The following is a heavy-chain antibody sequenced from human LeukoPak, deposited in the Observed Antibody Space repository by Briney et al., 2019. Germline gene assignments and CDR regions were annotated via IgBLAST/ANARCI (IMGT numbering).Heavy chain of an antibody. J-gene: IGHJ4*02. CDR2: IRYDGSNK. D-gene: IGHD5-24*01. V-gene: IGHV3-30*02. CDR1: GFTFSSYG. CDR3: AKDRDGYNPYYFDY. Sequence: GGSLRLSCAASGFTFSSYGMHWVRQAPGKGLEWVAFIRYDGSNKYYADSVKGRFTISRDNSKNTPYLQMNSLRAEDTAVYYCAKDRDGYNPYYFDYWGQGTLVTVSS.